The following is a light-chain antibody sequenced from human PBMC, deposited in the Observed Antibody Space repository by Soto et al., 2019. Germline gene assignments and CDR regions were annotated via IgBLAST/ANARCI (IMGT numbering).Light chain of an antibody. CDR2: DVS. CDR1: SSDVGGYNY. Sequence: QSALTQPASVSGSPGQSITISCTGTSSDVGGYNYVSWYQQHPGKAPKLMIYDVSSRPSGVSNRFSGSKSGNTASLTISGLQAEDEAGYYCSSYTSSSTPLFVFGTGTKVTVL. V-gene: IGLV2-14*01. CDR3: SSYTSSSTPLFV. J-gene: IGLJ1*01.